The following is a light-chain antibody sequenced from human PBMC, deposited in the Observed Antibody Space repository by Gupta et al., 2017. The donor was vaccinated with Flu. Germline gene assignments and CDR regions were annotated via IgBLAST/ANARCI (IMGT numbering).Light chain of an antibody. J-gene: IGKJ5*01. Sequence: TLSLSPGERATLSCRASESVSTYLAWYQQKPGQSPRLLIYDASNTARGIQGRFSGSGSGTDFTLTITSREPEDFEIYYCQQHTNWPTSITFGQGTRLDMK. V-gene: IGKV3-11*01. CDR1: ESVSTY. CDR2: DAS. CDR3: QQHTNWPTSIT.